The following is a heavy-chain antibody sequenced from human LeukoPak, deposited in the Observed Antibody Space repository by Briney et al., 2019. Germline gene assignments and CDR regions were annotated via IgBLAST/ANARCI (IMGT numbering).Heavy chain of an antibody. CDR2: IYYSGST. V-gene: IGHV4-39*01. CDR1: GGSISSGGAF. CDR3: ARLPLDGGDYSGWYFDL. D-gene: IGHD4-17*01. J-gene: IGHJ2*01. Sequence: PSETLSLTCTVSGGSISSGGAFWGWIRQPPGRGLEGIGNIYYSGSTKYNPALKSRVTISVDTSRNQFSLKLTSVTATDTAVYYCARLPLDGGDYSGWYFDLWGRGTLVTVSS.